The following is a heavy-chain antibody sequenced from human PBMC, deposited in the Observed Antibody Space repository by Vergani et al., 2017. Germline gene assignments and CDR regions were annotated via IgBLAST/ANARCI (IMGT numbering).Heavy chain of an antibody. D-gene: IGHD3-3*01. CDR1: GYSFTSYW. CDR3: ARGGYYDFWSGYPTWFDP. Sequence: VQLVQSGAEVKKPGESLRISCKGSGYSFTSYWINWVRQATGQGLEWMGWMNPNSGNTGYAQKFQGRVTMTRNTSISTAYMELSSLRSEDTAVYYCARGGYYDFWSGYPTWFDPWGQGTLVTVSS. V-gene: IGHV1-8*02. J-gene: IGHJ5*02. CDR2: MNPNSGNT.